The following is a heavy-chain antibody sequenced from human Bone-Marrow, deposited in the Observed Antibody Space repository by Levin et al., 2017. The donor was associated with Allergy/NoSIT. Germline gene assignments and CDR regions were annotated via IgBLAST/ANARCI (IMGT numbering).Heavy chain of an antibody. CDR3: ARGAITARGPFDY. CDR2: ISSSSSYI. J-gene: IGHJ4*02. CDR1: GFTFSSYS. D-gene: IGHD2-21*02. Sequence: GGSLRLSCAASGFTFSSYSMNWVRQAPGKGLEWVSSISSSSSYIYYADSVKGRFTISRDNAKNSLYLQMNSLRAEDTAVYYCARGAITARGPFDYWGQGTLVTVSS. V-gene: IGHV3-21*01.